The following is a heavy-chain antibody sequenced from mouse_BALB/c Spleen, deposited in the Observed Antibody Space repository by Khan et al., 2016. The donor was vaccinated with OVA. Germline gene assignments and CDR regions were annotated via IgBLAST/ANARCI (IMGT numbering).Heavy chain of an antibody. Sequence: EVELVESGGGLVKPGGSLKLSCAASGFTFSNYAMSWVRQTPEKRLEWVASISSGDNIYYPDSVKGRFTISRDNARNILYLQMSSLRSEDTAMYYCARDYWFVYWGQGTLVTVSA. J-gene: IGHJ3*01. CDR2: ISSGDNI. CDR1: GFTFSNYA. V-gene: IGHV5-6-5*01. CDR3: ARDYWFVY.